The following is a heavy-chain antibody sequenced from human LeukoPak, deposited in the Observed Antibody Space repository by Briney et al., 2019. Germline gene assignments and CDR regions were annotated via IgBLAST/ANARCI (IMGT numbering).Heavy chain of an antibody. D-gene: IGHD3-22*01. CDR2: INPSGGST. CDR1: GYTFTSYY. Sequence: GASVKVSCKASGYTFTSYYMHWVRQALGQGLEWMGIINPSGGSTSYAQKFQGRVTMTRDTSTSTVYMELSSLRSEDTAVYYCARDLNYDSSGYSFAGYWGQGTLVTVSS. J-gene: IGHJ4*02. CDR3: ARDLNYDSSGYSFAGY. V-gene: IGHV1-46*01.